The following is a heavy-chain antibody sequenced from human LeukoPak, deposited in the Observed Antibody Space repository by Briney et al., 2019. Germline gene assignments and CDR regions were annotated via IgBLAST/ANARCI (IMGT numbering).Heavy chain of an antibody. CDR3: AKSRSSLGPASLDY. Sequence: GGSLRLSCAASGFIVISNYISWVRQAPGKGLQWVSVIYSGGSTFYADSVKGRFTISRHDSKNTVYLQMNSLRTEDTAVYYCAKSRSSLGPASLDYWGQGALVTVSS. V-gene: IGHV3-53*04. CDR1: GFIVISNY. D-gene: IGHD6-6*01. J-gene: IGHJ4*02. CDR2: IYSGGST.